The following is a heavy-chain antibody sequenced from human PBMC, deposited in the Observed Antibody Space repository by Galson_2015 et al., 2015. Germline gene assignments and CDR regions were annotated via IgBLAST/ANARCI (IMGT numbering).Heavy chain of an antibody. CDR2: IYPGDSDT. CDR1: GYSFTSYW. V-gene: IGHV5-51*01. J-gene: IGHJ6*02. CDR3: ARLGCSSTSCFPPAYYYYGMDV. Sequence: QSGAEVEKPGESLKISCKGSGYSFTSYWIGWVRQMPGKGLEWMGIIYPGDSDTRYSPSFQGQVTISADKSISTAYLQWSSLKASDTAMYYCARLGCSSTSCFPPAYYYYGMDVWGQGTTVTVSS. D-gene: IGHD2-2*01.